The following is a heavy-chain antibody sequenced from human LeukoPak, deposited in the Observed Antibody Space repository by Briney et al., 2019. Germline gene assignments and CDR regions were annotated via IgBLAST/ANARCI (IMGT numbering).Heavy chain of an antibody. D-gene: IGHD3-3*01. CDR1: GGSISSYY. Sequence: SETLSLTCTVSGGSISSYYWSWIRQPPGKGLEWIGYIYYSGSTNYNPSLKSRVTISVDTSKNQFSLKLSSVTAADTAVYFCAREIRPIFGAAPSNAGFDSWGQGALVTVSS. V-gene: IGHV4-59*01. J-gene: IGHJ5*01. CDR3: AREIRPIFGAAPSNAGFDS. CDR2: IYYSGST.